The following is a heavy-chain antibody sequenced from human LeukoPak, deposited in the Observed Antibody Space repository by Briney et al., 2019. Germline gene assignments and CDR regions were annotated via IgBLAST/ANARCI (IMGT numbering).Heavy chain of an antibody. D-gene: IGHD2-2*01. CDR3: ARDWVVVQPYIMDV. J-gene: IGHJ6*02. Sequence: SQTLSLTCTVSGGSISGYYWSWIRQPPARGLEWIGYISYSGYTNYNPTLKSRVTIPLDTSKNQLSLKLSSVTAADTAVYYCARDWVVVQPYIMDVWGQGTTVTVSS. V-gene: IGHV4-59*01. CDR2: ISYSGYT. CDR1: GGSISGYY.